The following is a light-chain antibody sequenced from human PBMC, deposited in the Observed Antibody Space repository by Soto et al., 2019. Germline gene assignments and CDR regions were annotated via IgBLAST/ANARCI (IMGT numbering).Light chain of an antibody. Sequence: QSALTQPRSVSGSPGQSVTISCTGTSSDVGGYNYVSWYQQHPGKAPKLMIYDVSKRTSGVHDRFSGSKSGNTASLTISGLHAEDEADYYCCSYAGSYYVFGTGTKLTVL. V-gene: IGLV2-11*01. CDR1: SSDVGGYNY. CDR3: CSYAGSYYV. J-gene: IGLJ1*01. CDR2: DVS.